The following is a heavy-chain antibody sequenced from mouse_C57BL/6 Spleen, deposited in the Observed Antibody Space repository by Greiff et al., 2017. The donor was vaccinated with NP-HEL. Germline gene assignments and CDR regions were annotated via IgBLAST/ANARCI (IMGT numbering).Heavy chain of an antibody. CDR2: INPSTGGT. V-gene: IGHV1-42*01. D-gene: IGHD3-2*02. J-gene: IGHJ2*01. CDR3: ARPSGPYYFDY. Sequence: EVKLQESGPELVKPGASVKISCKASGYSFTGYYMNWVKQSPEKSLEWIGEINPSTGGTTYNQKFKAKATLTVDKSSSTAYMQLKSLTSEDSAVYYCARPSGPYYFDYWGQGTTLTVSS. CDR1: GYSFTGYY.